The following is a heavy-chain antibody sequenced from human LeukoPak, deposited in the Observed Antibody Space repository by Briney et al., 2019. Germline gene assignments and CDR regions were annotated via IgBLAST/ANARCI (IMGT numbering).Heavy chain of an antibody. CDR3: ARASGYTSGWYDDAFDI. CDR2: IRYDGSNK. CDR1: GFTFSSYG. D-gene: IGHD6-19*01. V-gene: IGHV3-30*02. Sequence: PGGSLRLSCAASGFTFSSYGMHWVRQAPGKAMEWVAFIRYDGSNKYYADSVKGRFTISRDNAKNSLYLQMNSLRAEDTAVYYCARASGYTSGWYDDAFDIWGQGTMVTVSS. J-gene: IGHJ3*02.